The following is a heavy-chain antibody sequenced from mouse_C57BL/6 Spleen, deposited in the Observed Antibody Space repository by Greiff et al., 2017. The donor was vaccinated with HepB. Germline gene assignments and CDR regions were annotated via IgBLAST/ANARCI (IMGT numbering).Heavy chain of an antibody. J-gene: IGHJ1*03. CDR3: ARPGSYWYFDV. CDR1: GFTFSDYG. V-gene: IGHV5-17*01. Sequence: EVQRVESGGGLVKPGGSLKLSCAASGFTFSDYGMHWVRQAPEKGLEWVAYISSGSSTIYYADTLKGRFTISRDNAKNTLFLQMTSLRSEDTALYYCARPGSYWYFDVWGTGTTVPVSS. CDR2: ISSGSSTI.